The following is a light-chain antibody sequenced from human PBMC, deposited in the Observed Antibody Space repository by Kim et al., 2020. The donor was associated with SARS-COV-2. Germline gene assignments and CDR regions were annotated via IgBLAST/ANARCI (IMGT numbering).Light chain of an antibody. Sequence: DIQMTQSPSTLSASVGDRVTITCRASENIYDWLAWYQQKPGKAPKLLIYKASTLQSGVPSRFSGSGSGTEYTLTISSLQPDDFATYYCQQRHDPFTFGQAPKLEIK. CDR1: ENIYDW. J-gene: IGKJ2*01. V-gene: IGKV1-5*03. CDR2: KAS. CDR3: QQRHDPFT.